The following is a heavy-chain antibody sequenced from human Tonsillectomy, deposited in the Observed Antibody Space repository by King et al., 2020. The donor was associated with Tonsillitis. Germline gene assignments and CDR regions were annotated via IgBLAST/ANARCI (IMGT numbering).Heavy chain of an antibody. J-gene: IGHJ3*02. D-gene: IGHD4-17*01. Sequence: EVQLVEIGGGLVQSGGSLRVSCAASGFTFRNYWMSWVRQAPGKGLEWVGNIREDGSDKNYVASVKGRFTISRDNAKNSLYLQMNSLRAEDTAVYYCARDSSSCHGCGFYICGQGTMVTVSS. CDR1: GFTFRNYW. CDR2: IREDGSDK. V-gene: IGHV3-7*01. CDR3: ARDSSSCHGCGFYI.